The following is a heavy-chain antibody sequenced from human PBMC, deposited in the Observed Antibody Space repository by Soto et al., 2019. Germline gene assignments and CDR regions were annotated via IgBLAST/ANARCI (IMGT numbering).Heavy chain of an antibody. CDR2: IYYSGST. CDR3: ARESRLLLPETGKRIDP. CDR1: GGSVNSGHNY. Sequence: SETLSLTCTVSGGSVNSGHNYWNWIRQSPGKGLEWIGYIYYSGSTNYNSSLKSRLSISIDTSRNQFSLKLTSVTAAATAVYYCARESRLLLPETGKRIDPWGQGILVTVSS. V-gene: IGHV4-61*01. D-gene: IGHD3-10*01. J-gene: IGHJ5*01.